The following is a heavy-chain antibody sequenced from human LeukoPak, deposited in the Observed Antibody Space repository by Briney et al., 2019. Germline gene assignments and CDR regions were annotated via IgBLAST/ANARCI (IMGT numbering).Heavy chain of an antibody. CDR1: GGPISSSSYY. CDR3: AREVGIHYYYYMDV. J-gene: IGHJ6*03. CDR2: IYYSGST. D-gene: IGHD1-26*01. V-gene: IGHV4-39*07. Sequence: SDTLSLTCTVSGGPISSSSYYWGWIRQPPGKGLEWIGSIYYSGSTYYNPSLKSRVTISVDTSKNQFSLKLSSVTAADTAVYYCAREVGIHYYYYMDVWGKGTTVTVSS.